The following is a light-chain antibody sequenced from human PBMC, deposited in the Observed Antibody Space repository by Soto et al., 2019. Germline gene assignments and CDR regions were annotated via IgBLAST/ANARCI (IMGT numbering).Light chain of an antibody. J-gene: IGLJ1*01. V-gene: IGLV3-21*02. Sequence: SYELTQPPSVSVAPGQTASITCGGDNIGSKSVHWYRQRPGHAPVLLVYANTDRPSAVPERFSGSNSGNTATLTISGVEAVDEADYYCQVWHSGRDHLYVFGTGTKLTVL. CDR1: NIGSKS. CDR3: QVWHSGRDHLYV. CDR2: ANT.